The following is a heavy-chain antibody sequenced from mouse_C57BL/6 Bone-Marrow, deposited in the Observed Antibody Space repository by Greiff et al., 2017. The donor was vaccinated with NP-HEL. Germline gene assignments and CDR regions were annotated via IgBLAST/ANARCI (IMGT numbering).Heavy chain of an antibody. J-gene: IGHJ2*01. V-gene: IGHV1-80*01. CDR2: IYPGDGDT. Sequence: VKLQQSGAELVKPGASVKISCKASGYAFSSYWMNWVKQRPGKGLEWIGQIYPGDGDTNYNGKFKGKATLTADKSSSTAYMQLSSLTSEDSAVYFCARRGRDLLIEDYWGQGTTLTVSS. D-gene: IGHD1-1*01. CDR1: GYAFSSYW. CDR3: ARRGRDLLIEDY.